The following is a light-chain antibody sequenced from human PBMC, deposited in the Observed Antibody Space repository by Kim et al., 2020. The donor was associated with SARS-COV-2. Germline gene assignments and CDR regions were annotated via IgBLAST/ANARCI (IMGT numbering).Light chain of an antibody. CDR1: QSVSSN. CDR2: RAS. J-gene: IGKJ4*01. Sequence: IVMTQSPATLSVSPGERATLYCRASQSVSSNLAWYQQKPGQAPRLLIYRASTRAAGVPARFSGTGSGTEFTLTISSLQSEDFAVYYCQQCNTWPLTFGGGTKLEI. CDR3: QQCNTWPLT. V-gene: IGKV3-15*01.